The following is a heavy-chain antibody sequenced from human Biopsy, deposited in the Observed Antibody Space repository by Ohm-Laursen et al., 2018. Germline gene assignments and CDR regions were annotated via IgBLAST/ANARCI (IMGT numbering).Heavy chain of an antibody. D-gene: IGHD2-2*01. V-gene: IGHV3-7*01. J-gene: IGHJ3*01. CDR2: IKQDGSEK. CDR3: ARPKSRRALYV. Sequence: GSLRLSCAASGSTFADYWMNWVRRAPGKGLEWVANIKQDGSEKNYVDSVKGRFTITRDNANNSLYLQMNSLRVEDTAVYYCARPKSRRALYVWGQGTMVTVSS. CDR1: GSTFADYW.